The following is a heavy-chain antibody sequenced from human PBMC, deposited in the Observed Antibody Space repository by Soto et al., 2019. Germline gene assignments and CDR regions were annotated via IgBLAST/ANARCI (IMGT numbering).Heavy chain of an antibody. Sequence: EEQLVESGGGLVKPGGSLRLSCVASGFTFSTSSMNWVRQAPGKGLEWVSSLSSGSSYIYYADSVKGRFTISRDNAKNTLYLQMNSLGVEDTAVYFCARDLSRNGDYVDCWGQGTLVTVSS. CDR2: LSSGSSYI. D-gene: IGHD2-8*01. J-gene: IGHJ4*02. CDR3: ARDLSRNGDYVDC. CDR1: GFTFSTSS. V-gene: IGHV3-21*01.